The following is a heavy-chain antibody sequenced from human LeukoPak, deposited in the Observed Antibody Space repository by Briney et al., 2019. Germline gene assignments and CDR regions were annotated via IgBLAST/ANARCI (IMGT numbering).Heavy chain of an antibody. J-gene: IGHJ4*02. CDR2: ISYDGSNK. D-gene: IGHD6-19*01. Sequence: GGSLRLSCAASGFTFSSYAMHWVRQAPGKGLEWVAVISYDGSNKYYADSVKGRFTISRDNSKNTLYLQMNSLRAEDTAVYYCARDGGMTVAGRAAAWYFDYWGQGTLVTVSS. CDR3: ARDGGMTVAGRAAAWYFDY. V-gene: IGHV3-30-3*01. CDR1: GFTFSSYA.